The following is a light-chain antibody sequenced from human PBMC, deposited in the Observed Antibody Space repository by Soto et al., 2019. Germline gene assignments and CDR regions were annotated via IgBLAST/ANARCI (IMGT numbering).Light chain of an antibody. CDR3: QQYGTSPPTWT. CDR2: GAS. V-gene: IGKV3-20*01. J-gene: IGKJ1*01. CDR1: QIVSSSY. Sequence: EIVLTQSPGTLSLSPGERATLSCRASQIVSSSYIAWYQQKPGQAPRLLIFGASSRAPGTPDRVSGSGSGTDFTLTISRLEPEDFAVYYCQQYGTSPPTWTFGQGTKVDIK.